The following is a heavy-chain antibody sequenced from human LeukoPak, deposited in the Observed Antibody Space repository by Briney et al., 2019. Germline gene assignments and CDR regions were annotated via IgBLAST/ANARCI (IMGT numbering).Heavy chain of an antibody. D-gene: IGHD3-22*01. Sequence: SETLSLTCTVSGGSISSYYWSWIRQPPGKGLEWIGYIYYSGSTNYNPSLKSRVTISVDTSKNQFSLKLSSVTAADTAVYYCAQTYYYDSSGYYFDYWGQGTLVTVSS. J-gene: IGHJ4*02. CDR3: AQTYYYDSSGYYFDY. V-gene: IGHV4-59*12. CDR1: GGSISSYY. CDR2: IYYSGST.